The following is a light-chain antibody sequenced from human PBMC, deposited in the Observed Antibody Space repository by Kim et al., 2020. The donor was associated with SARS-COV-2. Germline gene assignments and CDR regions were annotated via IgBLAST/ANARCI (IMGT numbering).Light chain of an antibody. CDR1: SSDVGNYNY. V-gene: IGLV2-14*03. J-gene: IGLJ1*01. CDR3: SSYTISSTYV. Sequence: GQSITISCTGTSSDVGNYNYVSWYQQHPGKAPKLMIYDVSNRPSGISNRFSGSKSGNTASLTISGLQAEDEADYYCSSYTISSTYVFGTGTKVTVL. CDR2: DVS.